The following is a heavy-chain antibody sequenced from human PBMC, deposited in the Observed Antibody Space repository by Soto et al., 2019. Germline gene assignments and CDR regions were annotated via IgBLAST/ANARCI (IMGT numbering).Heavy chain of an antibody. J-gene: IGHJ4*02. V-gene: IGHV1-69*13. CDR3: ASGQTYYYDQFDY. CDR2: IIPIFGTA. Sequence: SVKVSCKASGGTFSSYAISWVRQAPGQGLEWMGGIIPIFGTANYAQKFQGRATITADESTSTAYMELSSLRSEDTAVYYCASGQTYYYDQFDYWGQGTLVTVSS. CDR1: GGTFSSYA. D-gene: IGHD3-22*01.